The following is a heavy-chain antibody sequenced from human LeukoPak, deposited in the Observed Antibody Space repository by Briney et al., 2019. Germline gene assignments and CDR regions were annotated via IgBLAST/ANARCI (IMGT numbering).Heavy chain of an antibody. D-gene: IGHD1-14*01. CDR1: GFTVSSNY. CDR3: AREENQATWTMFDY. Sequence: GGALRLSCAASGFTVSSNYMSWVRQAPGKGLEWVSVIYSGGSTYYADSVKGRFTISRDNSKNTLYLQMNSLRAEDTAVYYCAREENQATWTMFDYWGQGTLVTVSS. J-gene: IGHJ4*02. V-gene: IGHV3-66*02. CDR2: IYSGGST.